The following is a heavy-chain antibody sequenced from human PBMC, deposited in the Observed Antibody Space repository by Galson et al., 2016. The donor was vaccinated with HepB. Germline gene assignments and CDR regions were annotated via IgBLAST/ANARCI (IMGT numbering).Heavy chain of an antibody. CDR2: VTSSGST. J-gene: IGHJ5*02. V-gene: IGHV4-34*01. Sequence: SETLSLTCALYGGSFSDYHWSWIRQSPGKGLEWIGRVTSSGSTAYIPSLKSRVTISIDTSKNQFSLRWTSVTAAATSTYYCGRQRPFCSGGSCYSGWFDPWGQGTLVTVSS. CDR1: GGSFSDYH. CDR3: GRQRPFCSGGSCYSGWFDP. D-gene: IGHD2-15*01.